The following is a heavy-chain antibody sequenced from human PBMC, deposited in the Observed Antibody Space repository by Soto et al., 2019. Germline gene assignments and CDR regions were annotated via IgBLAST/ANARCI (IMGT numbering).Heavy chain of an antibody. CDR2: FDPEDGET. J-gene: IGHJ4*02. V-gene: IGHV1-24*01. Sequence: ASVKVSCKVSRYTLTELSMHWVRQAPGKGLEWMGGFDPEDGETIYAQKFQGRVTMTEDTSTDTAYMELSSLRSEDTAVYYCATASYYYDSSGYYAKYYFDYWGQGTLVTVSS. CDR3: ATASYYYDSSGYYAKYYFDY. CDR1: RYTLTELS. D-gene: IGHD3-22*01.